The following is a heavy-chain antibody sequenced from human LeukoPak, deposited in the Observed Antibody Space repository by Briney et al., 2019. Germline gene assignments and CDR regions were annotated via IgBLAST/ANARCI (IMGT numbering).Heavy chain of an antibody. D-gene: IGHD6-13*01. CDR2: INAGNGNT. V-gene: IGHV1-3*01. CDR1: GYTFTNYA. J-gene: IGHJ4*02. CDR3: AIKYIIAAGPDPYFDY. Sequence: ASVKVSCKGSGYTFTNYAVHWVRQAPGQRLEWMGWINAGNGNTKYSQKFQGRVTFTRDTSASTAYMELSSLRSDDTAVYYCAIKYIIAAGPDPYFDYWGQGTLVTVSS.